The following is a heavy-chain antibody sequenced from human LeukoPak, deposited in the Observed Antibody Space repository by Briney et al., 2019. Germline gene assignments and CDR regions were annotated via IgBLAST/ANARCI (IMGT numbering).Heavy chain of an antibody. CDR1: GGSFSGYY. CDR3: ASPGIAAAYLGYRALHFDY. V-gene: IGHV4-34*01. J-gene: IGHJ4*02. CDR2: INHSGST. D-gene: IGHD6-13*01. Sequence: SETLSLTCAVYGGSFSGYYWSWIRQPPGKGLEWIGEINHSGSTNYNPSLKSQVTISVDTSKNQFSLKLSSVTAVDTDVYYCASPGIAAAYLGYRALHFDYWGQGTLVTVSS.